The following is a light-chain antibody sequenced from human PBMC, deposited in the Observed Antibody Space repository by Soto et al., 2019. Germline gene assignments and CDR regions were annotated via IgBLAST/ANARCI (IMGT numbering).Light chain of an antibody. CDR3: GTWDNSLSAGV. J-gene: IGLJ2*01. Sequence: QSVLTQPPSVSAAPGQKFTISCSGSSSNIGSKSVSWYQQLPGTAPKLLIYENDKRPSGIPDRFSGSKSGTSATLGITGLQTGDEADYYCGTWDNSLSAGVFGGGTKLTVL. V-gene: IGLV1-51*02. CDR2: END. CDR1: SSNIGSKS.